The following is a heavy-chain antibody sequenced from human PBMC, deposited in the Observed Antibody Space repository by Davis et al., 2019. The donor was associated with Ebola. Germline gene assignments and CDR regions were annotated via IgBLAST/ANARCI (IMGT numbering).Heavy chain of an antibody. J-gene: IGHJ5*02. Sequence: PGGSLRLSCAASGFTFSSYWMSWVRQAPGKGLEWVALISYDGSNKYYSDSVTGRFTIPRDNSKNTLYLQMNSLRAEDTAVYYCARDQVVVVVAAIGGNWFDPWGQGTLVTVSS. CDR1: GFTFSSYW. CDR2: ISYDGSNK. V-gene: IGHV3-30*03. CDR3: ARDQVVVVVAAIGGNWFDP. D-gene: IGHD2-15*01.